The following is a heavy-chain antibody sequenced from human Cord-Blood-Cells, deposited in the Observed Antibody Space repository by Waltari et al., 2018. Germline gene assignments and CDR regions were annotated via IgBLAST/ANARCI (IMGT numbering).Heavy chain of an antibody. V-gene: IGHV3-7*01. J-gene: IGHJ4*02. CDR3: ARGGYYFDY. CDR2: IKQDGSEK. CDR1: AFTFSSYW. Sequence: EVQLVESGGGLVQPGGSLRLSCAASAFTFSSYWLSWVRQAPGKGLEWVANIKQDGSEKYYVDSVKGRFTISRDNAKNSLYLQMNSLRAEDTAVYYCARGGYYFDYWGQGTLVTVSS.